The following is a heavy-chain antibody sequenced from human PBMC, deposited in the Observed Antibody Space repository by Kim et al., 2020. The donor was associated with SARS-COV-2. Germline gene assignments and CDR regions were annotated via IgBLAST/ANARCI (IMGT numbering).Heavy chain of an antibody. CDR3: ASRVGYDILTGYYTPFDY. D-gene: IGHD3-9*01. V-gene: IGHV4-34*01. CDR1: GGSFSGYY. J-gene: IGHJ4*02. CDR2: INHSGST. Sequence: SETLSLTCAVYGGSFSGYYWSWIRQPPGKGLEWIGEINHSGSTNYNPSLKSRVTISVDTSKNQFSLKLSSVTAADTAVYYCASRVGYDILTGYYTPFDYWGQGTLVTVSS.